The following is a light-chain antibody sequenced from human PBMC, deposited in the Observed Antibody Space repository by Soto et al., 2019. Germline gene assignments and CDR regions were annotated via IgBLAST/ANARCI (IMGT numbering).Light chain of an antibody. CDR2: DVS. V-gene: IGLV2-14*03. CDR3: SSYTSTSTVV. Sequence: QSALTQPASVSGSPGQSITISCTGTSSDVGGYNYVSWYQHHPGKAPKLMIYDVSNRPSGVSNRFSGSKSDNTASLTISGFQAEDEADYYCSSYTSTSTVVFGGGTKLTVL. CDR1: SSDVGGYNY. J-gene: IGLJ2*01.